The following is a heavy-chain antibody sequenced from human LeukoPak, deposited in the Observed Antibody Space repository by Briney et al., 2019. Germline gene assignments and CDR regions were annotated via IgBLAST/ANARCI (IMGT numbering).Heavy chain of an antibody. D-gene: IGHD4/OR15-4a*01. V-gene: IGHV4-34*01. Sequence: KASETLSLTCAVYGGSFSGYYWSWIRQPPGKGLEWIGEINHSGRTNYNPSLKSRVTISVDTSKNQFSLKLSSVTAADTAVYYRARQNYGAAPLRYWGQGTLVTVSS. J-gene: IGHJ4*02. CDR1: GGSFSGYY. CDR3: ARQNYGAAPLRY. CDR2: INHSGRT.